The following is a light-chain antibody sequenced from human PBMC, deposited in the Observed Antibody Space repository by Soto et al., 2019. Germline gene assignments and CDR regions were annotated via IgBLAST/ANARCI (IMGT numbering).Light chain of an antibody. J-gene: IGKJ5*01. CDR1: QTVSSNY. V-gene: IGKV3-20*01. Sequence: EIILTQSPDTLSLSPGERATLSCRASQTVSSNYLACCQQRPCQAPRLLIYGASTRAAGIPDRFSGSGSGTDFTLTITRLEPEDSAVYFCQQYTGPPTTFGQGTRLEIK. CDR3: QQYTGPPTT. CDR2: GAS.